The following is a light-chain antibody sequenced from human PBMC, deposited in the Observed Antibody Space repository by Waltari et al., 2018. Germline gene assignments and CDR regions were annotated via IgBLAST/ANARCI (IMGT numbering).Light chain of an antibody. J-gene: IGKJ1*01. V-gene: IGKV3-20*01. Sequence: EVVLTQSPGTLSLSPAERATLACRASQSVGTSLAWYQQKPGQAPRLLIFGASRRATGIPDRFSGSGSGTDFSLTISRLEPEDFAVYYCQHYVRLPATFGQGTKVEI. CDR1: QSVGTS. CDR3: QHYVRLPAT. CDR2: GAS.